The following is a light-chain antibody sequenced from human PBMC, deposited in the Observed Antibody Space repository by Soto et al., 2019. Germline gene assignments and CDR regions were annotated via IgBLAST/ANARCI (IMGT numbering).Light chain of an antibody. Sequence: DIQVTQSSSSVSASVGDRVTITCRASQDIATWLAWYQQKPGKAPKLLIYAASSLQSWVPSSFSGSGSGTDFTLTISSLQPDDFATYFCQQANSFPQMFGQETKVDIK. V-gene: IGKV1-12*01. CDR3: QQANSFPQM. J-gene: IGKJ1*01. CDR2: AAS. CDR1: QDIATW.